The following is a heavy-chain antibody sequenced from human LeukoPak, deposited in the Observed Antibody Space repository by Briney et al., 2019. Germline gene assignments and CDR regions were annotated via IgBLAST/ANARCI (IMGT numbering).Heavy chain of an antibody. CDR2: IYYSGST. Sequence: SETLSLTCTVSGGSISSYYWSWIRQPPGKGLEWIGYIYYSGSTNYNPSLTSRVTVSVDTSKNQFSLRLSSVTVSDTAVYYCARQNGAYTGYDSFDYWGQGTLLTVSS. CDR1: GGSISSYY. J-gene: IGHJ4*01. D-gene: IGHD5-12*01. CDR3: ARQNGAYTGYDSFDY. V-gene: IGHV4-59*08.